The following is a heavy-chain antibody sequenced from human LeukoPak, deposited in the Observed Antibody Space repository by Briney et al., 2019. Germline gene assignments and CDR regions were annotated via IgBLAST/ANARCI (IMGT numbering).Heavy chain of an antibody. CDR3: ARDPRRSSQTGYFDY. CDR1: GFTFSNYA. D-gene: IGHD6-19*01. CDR2: ISYDGSNK. Sequence: GRSLRLSCADSGFTFSNYAMHWVRQAPGKGLEWVAVISYDGSNKYYADSVKGRFTISRDNPKNTVYLQMNSLRAEDTAVYYCARDPRRSSQTGYFDYWGQGTLVTVSS. J-gene: IGHJ4*02. V-gene: IGHV3-30*04.